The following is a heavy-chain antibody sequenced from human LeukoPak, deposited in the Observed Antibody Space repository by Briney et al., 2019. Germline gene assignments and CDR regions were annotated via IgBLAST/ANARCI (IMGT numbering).Heavy chain of an antibody. V-gene: IGHV3-23*01. Sequence: GGSLRLSCAASGFIFSAYAMSWVRQAPGQGLEWISVIGTGGETHYADSVRGRFTISRSNFKNTLYLQMNSLRAEDTAVYYCAKRVTVTTKYFDSWGQGTLVTFSS. J-gene: IGHJ4*02. D-gene: IGHD4-17*01. CDR1: GFIFSAYA. CDR3: AKRVTVTTKYFDS. CDR2: IGTGGET.